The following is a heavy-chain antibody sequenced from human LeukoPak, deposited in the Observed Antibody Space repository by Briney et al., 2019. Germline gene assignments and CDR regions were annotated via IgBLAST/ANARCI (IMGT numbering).Heavy chain of an antibody. CDR1: GFTFSSYA. Sequence: GGSLRLTCAASGFTFSSYAMSWVRQAPGKGLEWVSAISGSGGSTYYADSVKGRFTISRDNSKNTLYLQMNSLRAEDTAVYYCAKGGYDYVWGSYPLVPSDYWGQGTLVTVSS. J-gene: IGHJ4*02. V-gene: IGHV3-23*01. CDR2: ISGSGGST. D-gene: IGHD3-16*02. CDR3: AKGGYDYVWGSYPLVPSDY.